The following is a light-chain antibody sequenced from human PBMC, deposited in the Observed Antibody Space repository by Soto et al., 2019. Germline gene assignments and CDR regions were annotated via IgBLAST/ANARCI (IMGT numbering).Light chain of an antibody. CDR1: QSISRD. J-gene: IGKJ1*01. CDR3: QQSYSTPRT. CDR2: AAS. V-gene: IGKV1-39*01. Sequence: DIQMTQSPSSLSASVGDRVTITCRASQSISRDLNWYQQKPGKSPELLIYAASTLQSGIPTRFIGSGFGTDVTLTISSLQPEDFATYDCQQSYSTPRTFGQLTKVEIK.